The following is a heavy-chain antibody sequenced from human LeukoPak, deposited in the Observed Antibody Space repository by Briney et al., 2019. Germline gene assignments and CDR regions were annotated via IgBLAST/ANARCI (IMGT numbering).Heavy chain of an antibody. D-gene: IGHD3/OR15-3a*01. CDR3: AKHFCTGLDCSLFDS. CDR2: ISGSGGST. J-gene: IGHJ4*02. Sequence: GGSLRLSCAASGFTFSSYAMSWVRQAPGKGLEWVSAISGSGGSTYYADSVKDRFIISRDNSKNTLSLQLNSLRPEDTAPYYCAKHFCTGLDCSLFDSWGQGTLVTVSS. V-gene: IGHV3-23*01. CDR1: GFTFSSYA.